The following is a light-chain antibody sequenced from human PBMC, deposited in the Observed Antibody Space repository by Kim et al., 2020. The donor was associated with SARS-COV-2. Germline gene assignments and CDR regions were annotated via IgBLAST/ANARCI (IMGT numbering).Light chain of an antibody. Sequence: QSVLTQPPSVSAAPGQKVTISCSGSSSNIGNNYVSWYQQLPGTAPKLLIYDNNKRPSGIPDRFSGSKSDTSATLGITGLQTGDEADYYCGTWDNSLSGGVFGGGTKVTVL. CDR1: SSNIGNNY. CDR3: GTWDNSLSGGV. J-gene: IGLJ3*02. V-gene: IGLV1-51*01. CDR2: DNN.